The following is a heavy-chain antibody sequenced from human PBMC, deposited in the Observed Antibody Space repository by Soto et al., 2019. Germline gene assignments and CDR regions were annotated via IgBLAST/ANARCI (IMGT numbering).Heavy chain of an antibody. CDR1: GFTFSSYG. J-gene: IGHJ4*02. D-gene: IGHD3-22*01. Sequence: GGSLRLSCAASGFTFSSYGMHWVRQAPGKGLEWVAVIWYDGSNKYYADSVKGRFTISRDNSKNTLYLQMNSLRAEDTAVYYCARDGDSSGYYYREYYFDYWGQGTLVTVSS. CDR2: IWYDGSNK. V-gene: IGHV3-33*01. CDR3: ARDGDSSGYYYREYYFDY.